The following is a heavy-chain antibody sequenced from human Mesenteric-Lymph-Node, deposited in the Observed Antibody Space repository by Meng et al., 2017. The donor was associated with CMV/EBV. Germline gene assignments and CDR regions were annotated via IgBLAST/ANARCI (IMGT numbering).Heavy chain of an antibody. V-gene: IGHV4-34*01. CDR1: GGSFSGYY. D-gene: IGHD3-22*01. J-gene: IGHJ4*02. Sequence: SETLSLTCAVYGGSFSGYYWSWIRQPPGKGLEWIGEINHSGSTNYNPSLKSRVTISVDTSKNQFSLKLSSVTAADTAVYYCARVPGVSGYYDSSGYYSHFDYWGQGTLVTVSS. CDR2: INHSGST. CDR3: ARVPGVSGYYDSSGYYSHFDY.